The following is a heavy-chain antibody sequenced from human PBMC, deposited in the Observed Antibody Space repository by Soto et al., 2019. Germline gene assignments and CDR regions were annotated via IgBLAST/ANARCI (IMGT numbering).Heavy chain of an antibody. Sequence: SWRLPLTCGVCRRFDSGDCCSLIQQPPGKGLEWIGEVSHSGRVNANPSLKSRLTISVDTSKKQFSLKLISVTAADTAVYYCARVVSSGYRCSDSWGLGNPATVSS. CDR1: RRFDSGDC. CDR3: ARVVSSGYRCSDS. D-gene: IGHD3-22*01. V-gene: IGHV4-34*01. J-gene: IGHJ5*01. CDR2: VSHSGRV.